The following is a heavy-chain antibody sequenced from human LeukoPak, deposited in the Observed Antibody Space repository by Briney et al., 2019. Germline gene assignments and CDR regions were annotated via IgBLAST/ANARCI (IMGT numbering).Heavy chain of an antibody. Sequence: SQTLSLTCTVSGGSISSGSYYWSWIRQPAGKGLERIGRIYTSGSTNYNPSLKSRVTISVDTSKNQFSLKLSSVTAADTAVYYCARGIEAAGPYFDYWGQGTLVTVSS. CDR1: GGSISSGSYY. D-gene: IGHD6-13*01. J-gene: IGHJ4*02. CDR3: ARGIEAAGPYFDY. CDR2: IYTSGST. V-gene: IGHV4-61*02.